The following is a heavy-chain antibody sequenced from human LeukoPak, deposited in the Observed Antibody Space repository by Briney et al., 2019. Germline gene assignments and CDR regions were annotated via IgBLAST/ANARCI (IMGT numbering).Heavy chain of an antibody. CDR3: ARREYCGGDCYFDY. CDR1: GYSISSGYY. CDR2: IYHSGST. J-gene: IGHJ4*02. Sequence: SETLSLTCAVSGYSISSGYYWGWIRQPPGKGLEWIGSIYHSGSTYYNPSLKSRVTISVDTSKNQFPLKLSSVTAANTAVYYCARREYCGGDCYFDYWGQGTLSPSPQ. V-gene: IGHV4-38-2*01. D-gene: IGHD2-21*01.